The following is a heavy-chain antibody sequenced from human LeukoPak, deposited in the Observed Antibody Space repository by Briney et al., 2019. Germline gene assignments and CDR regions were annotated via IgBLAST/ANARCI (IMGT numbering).Heavy chain of an antibody. CDR2: IYYSGRT. J-gene: IGHJ5*02. CDR3: ARAPVYCSSTSCYTELGWFDP. V-gene: IGHV4-31*03. D-gene: IGHD2-2*02. CDR1: GGSISSGVYC. Sequence: SQTLSLTCTVPGGSISSGVYCWSWIRHHPGKGLEWNGYIYYSGRTYYNPSLKSRVTISVDTSKNQFSLKLSSVTAADTAVYYCARAPVYCSSTSCYTELGWFDPWGQGTLVTVSS.